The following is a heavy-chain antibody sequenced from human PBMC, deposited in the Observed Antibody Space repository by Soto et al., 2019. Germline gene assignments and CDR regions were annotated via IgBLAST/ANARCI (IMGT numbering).Heavy chain of an antibody. CDR1: GFTFSSYA. D-gene: IGHD3-9*01. V-gene: IGHV3-23*01. CDR2: ISGSGGTT. CDR3: AARYYDISTGLDH. J-gene: IGHJ4*02. Sequence: GGSLRLSCAASGFTFSSYAMSWVRQAPGKGLEWVSDISGSGGTTYYADSVKGRFTISRDNSNDTLYLQMSSLRAEDTAVYYCAARYYDISTGLDHWGQGTLVTVSS.